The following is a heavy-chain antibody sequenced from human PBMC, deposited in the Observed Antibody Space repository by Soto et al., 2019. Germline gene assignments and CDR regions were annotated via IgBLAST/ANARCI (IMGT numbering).Heavy chain of an antibody. CDR1: GFTFSDYT. Sequence: QVQLVESGGGVVQPGRSLRLSCSASGFTFSDYTMHWVRQAPGRGLEWVAIILYDESDQYYSDSVKGRFTISRNNSKNTLYLQMHSLTTEDTAVYYCAKDGTHLWSKQYYCASWGQGALVTVSS. CDR3: AKDGTHLWSKQYYCAS. D-gene: IGHD1-26*01. CDR2: ILYDESDQ. V-gene: IGHV3-30*18. J-gene: IGHJ4*02.